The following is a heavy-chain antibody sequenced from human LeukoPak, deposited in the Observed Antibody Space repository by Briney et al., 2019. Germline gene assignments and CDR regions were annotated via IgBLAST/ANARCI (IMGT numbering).Heavy chain of an antibody. CDR3: ARAVSGYDYRFAY. CDR2: IKPNSGGT. J-gene: IGHJ4*02. CDR1: GYTFTGYY. Sequence: ASVKVSCKASGYTFTGYYMHWVRQAPGQGLEWMGWIKPNSGGTNYAQKFQGWVTMTRDTSISTAYMELSRLRSDDTAVYYCARAVSGYDYRFAYWGQGTLVTVSS. D-gene: IGHD5-12*01. V-gene: IGHV1-2*04.